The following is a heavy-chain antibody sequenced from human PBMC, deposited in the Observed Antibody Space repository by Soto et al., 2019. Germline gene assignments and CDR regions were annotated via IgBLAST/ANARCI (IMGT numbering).Heavy chain of an antibody. CDR2: IYSSGTT. J-gene: IGHJ3*02. D-gene: IGHD3-10*01. CDR3: ARGSDVYGLDI. V-gene: IGHV4-4*07. CDR1: GGSMSGYY. Sequence: QVQLQESGPGLVKPSETLSLTCTVSGGSMSGYYWSWIRQTAGKGLEYIGHIYSSGTTIYNPSLKSRVTMSKDTSENRFSLRLNSMTAADTAVFYCARGSDVYGLDIWGQGTLVTVSS.